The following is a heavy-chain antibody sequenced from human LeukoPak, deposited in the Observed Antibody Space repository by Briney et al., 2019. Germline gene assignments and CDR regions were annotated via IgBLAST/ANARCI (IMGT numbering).Heavy chain of an antibody. CDR1: GGSISSYY. D-gene: IGHD1-1*01. CDR2: IYYSGST. Sequence: SETLSLTCTVSGGSISSYYWSWIRQPPGKGLEWIGYIYYSGSTNYNPSLKSRVTISVDTSKNQFSLKLSSVTAADTAVYYCARDHFTTSPGFDYWGQGTLVTVSS. CDR3: ARDHFTTSPGFDY. J-gene: IGHJ4*02. V-gene: IGHV4-59*01.